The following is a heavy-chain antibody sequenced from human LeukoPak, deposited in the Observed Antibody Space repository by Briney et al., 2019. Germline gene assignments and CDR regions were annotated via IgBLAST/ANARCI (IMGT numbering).Heavy chain of an antibody. J-gene: IGHJ4*02. D-gene: IGHD5-18*01. CDR1: GFMFSNYA. Sequence: PGGSLRLSCAASGFMFSNYAMNWVRQAPGKGLEWVAVISYDGDIIHYADSVKGRFSISRDNSKNTLFLQMNSLRPEDTAVYHCAGGRYSYEYFDYWGQGTLATVSS. CDR3: AGGRYSYEYFDY. V-gene: IGHV3-30*04. CDR2: ISYDGDII.